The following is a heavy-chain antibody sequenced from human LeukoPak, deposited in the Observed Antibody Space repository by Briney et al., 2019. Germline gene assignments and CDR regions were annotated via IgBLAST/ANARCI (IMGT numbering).Heavy chain of an antibody. D-gene: IGHD3-22*01. CDR3: AKDMESAYDCSGYYSPFDS. CDR1: GFTFSSYS. Sequence: GGSLRLSCAASGFTFSSYSMNWVRQAPGKGLEWVSSISSSSSYIYYADSVKGRFTISRDNAKNSLYLQMNSLRAEDTAVYYCAKDMESAYDCSGYYSPFDSWAQRTLVTVSS. CDR2: ISSSSSYI. J-gene: IGHJ4*02. V-gene: IGHV3-21*04.